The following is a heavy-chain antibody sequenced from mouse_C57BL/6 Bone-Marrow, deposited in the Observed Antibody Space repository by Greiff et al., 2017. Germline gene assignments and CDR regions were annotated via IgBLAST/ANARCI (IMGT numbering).Heavy chain of an antibody. Sequence: VHVKQSGPELVKPGASVRISCKASGYSFTDYNMNWVKQSNGKSLEWIGVINPNYGTTSYNQKFKGKATLTVDQSSSPAYMQLNSLTSEDSAVYYCARDGNSAWFAYWGQGTLVTVSA. CDR2: INPNYGTT. CDR3: ARDGNSAWFAY. CDR1: GYSFTDYN. J-gene: IGHJ3*01. V-gene: IGHV1-39*01. D-gene: IGHD2-1*01.